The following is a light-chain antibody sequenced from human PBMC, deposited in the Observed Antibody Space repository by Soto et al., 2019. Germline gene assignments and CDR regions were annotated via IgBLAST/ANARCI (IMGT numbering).Light chain of an antibody. V-gene: IGLV2-14*01. CDR3: VSYTTFSSYV. CDR2: DVS. CDR1: SSDVGSYIY. Sequence: QSVLTQPASVSGSPGQSITISCTGTSSDVGSYIYVSWYQHHPSKAPKLMIYDVSNRPSGVSNRFSGSKSGNTASLTISGLQAEDEAEYYCVSYTTFSSYVFGTGTKLTVL. J-gene: IGLJ1*01.